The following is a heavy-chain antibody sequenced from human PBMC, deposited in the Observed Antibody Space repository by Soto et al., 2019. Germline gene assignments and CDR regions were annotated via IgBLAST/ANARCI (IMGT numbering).Heavy chain of an antibody. D-gene: IGHD3-10*01. Sequence: GGSLRLSCAASKFTFTTYWMHWVRQAPGKGLMWVSRINGDGSRTTYADSVKGRFTISRDNAKNTLFLQMNSLRAEDTAVYYCVRVATGSYDWFEPWGQGTLVTVSS. CDR1: KFTFTTYW. CDR3: VRVATGSYDWFEP. J-gene: IGHJ5*02. CDR2: INGDGSRT. V-gene: IGHV3-74*01.